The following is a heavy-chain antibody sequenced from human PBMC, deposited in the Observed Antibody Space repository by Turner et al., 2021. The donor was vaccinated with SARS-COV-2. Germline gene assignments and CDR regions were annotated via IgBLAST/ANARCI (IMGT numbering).Heavy chain of an antibody. CDR1: VSPFRSYA. J-gene: IGHJ6*02. D-gene: IGHD3-3*01. CDR3: AKATYDFWSGYGYYSYGMDV. CDR2: FRGSGGST. V-gene: IGHV3-23*01. Sequence: EVQLLESGGGLVQPGGSLRLPCAASVSPFRSYAMSWVRQAPGKGLEWVSAFRGSGGSTYYADAVKGRFTISRDNSKNTLYLKMNSLRAEDTAVYYCAKATYDFWSGYGYYSYGMDVWGQGTTVTVSS.